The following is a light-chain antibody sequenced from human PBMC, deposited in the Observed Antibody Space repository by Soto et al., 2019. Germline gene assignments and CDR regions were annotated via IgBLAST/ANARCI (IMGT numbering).Light chain of an antibody. V-gene: IGLV1-47*01. CDR1: SSNIGSNY. CDR2: RNN. CDR3: AAWDDSYVV. Sequence: QSVLTQPPSASGTPGQRVTISCSGSSSNIGSNYVYWYQQLPGTAPKLLIYRNNQRPSGVPDRFSGSKSGTSASLAISGLRYEDEADYYCAAWDDSYVVFGGGTKLTVL. J-gene: IGLJ2*01.